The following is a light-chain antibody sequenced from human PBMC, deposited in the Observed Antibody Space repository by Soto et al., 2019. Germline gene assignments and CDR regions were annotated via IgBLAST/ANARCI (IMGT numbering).Light chain of an antibody. V-gene: IGLV2-14*01. CDR3: SSYTSSSTAV. Sequence: QSALTQPASVSGSPGQSITISCTGTSSDVGGYNYVSWYQQHPGKAPKLIIYNFSNRPSGVSNRFSGSKSGNTAYLTISGLQAEDEADYFCSSYTSSSTAVFGGGTQLTAL. CDR2: NFS. CDR1: SSDVGGYNY. J-gene: IGLJ7*02.